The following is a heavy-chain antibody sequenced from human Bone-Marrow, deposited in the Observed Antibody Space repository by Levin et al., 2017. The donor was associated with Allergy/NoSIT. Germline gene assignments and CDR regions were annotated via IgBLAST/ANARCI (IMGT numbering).Heavy chain of an antibody. CDR1: GLKFSDAW. J-gene: IGHJ5*02. D-gene: IGHD3-22*01. CDR2: MKSRGSGGTI. V-gene: IGHV3-15*01. CDR3: AHDSSGYYRLTS. Sequence: GGSLRLSCVVSGLKFSDAWMSWVRQAPGKGLEWVGRMKSRGSGGTIDDAPPVKGRFTISRDDSRNTLYLQMNGLKTEDTAVYYCAHDSSGYYRLTSWGQGTLVTVSS.